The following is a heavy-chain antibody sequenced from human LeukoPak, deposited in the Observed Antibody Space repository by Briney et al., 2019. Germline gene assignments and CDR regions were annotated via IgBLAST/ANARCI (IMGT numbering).Heavy chain of an antibody. Sequence: GGSLRLSCAASGFTFSSYWMSWVRQAPGRGLKWVANIKQDGSEKYYVDSVKGRFTISRDNAKNSLYLQMNSLRAEDTAVYYCARDLWFGELLSEHWGQGTLVTVSS. CDR1: GFTFSSYW. D-gene: IGHD3-10*01. V-gene: IGHV3-7*01. CDR2: IKQDGSEK. CDR3: ARDLWFGELLSEH. J-gene: IGHJ1*01.